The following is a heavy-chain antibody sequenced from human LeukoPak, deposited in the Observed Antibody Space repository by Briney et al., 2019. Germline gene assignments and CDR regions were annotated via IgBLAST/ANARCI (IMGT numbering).Heavy chain of an antibody. CDR2: IRSKANSYAT. V-gene: IGHV3-73*01. D-gene: IGHD6-19*01. CDR3: TRSIAVAGTDNY. CDR1: GFTFSVSA. Sequence: GGSLRLSCAASGFTFSVSAMHWVRQASGKGVEWVGRIRSKANSYATAYAASVKGRFTISRDDSKNTAYLQMNSLKTEDTAVYYCTRSIAVAGTDNYWGQGTLVTVSS. J-gene: IGHJ4*02.